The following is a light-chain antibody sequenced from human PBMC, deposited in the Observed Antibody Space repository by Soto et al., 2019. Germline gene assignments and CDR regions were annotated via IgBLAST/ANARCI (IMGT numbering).Light chain of an antibody. CDR3: LHHGSSLWT. V-gene: IGKV3-20*01. Sequence: EIVLTQSPGTLSLSPGERATLSCRASQSVSSSYLGWYQQKPGQAPRLLIYGASSRATGIPDRFSGSGSGTDFTLTISRLEPEDFAMYYCLHHGSSLWTFGQGTKVDIK. J-gene: IGKJ1*01. CDR1: QSVSSSY. CDR2: GAS.